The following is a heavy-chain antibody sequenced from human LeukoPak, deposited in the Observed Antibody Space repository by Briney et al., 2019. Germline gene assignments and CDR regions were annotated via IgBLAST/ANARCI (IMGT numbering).Heavy chain of an antibody. J-gene: IGHJ6*02. CDR1: GYTFTSYG. CDR2: ISAYNGNT. V-gene: IGHV1-18*01. D-gene: IGHD5-12*01. Sequence: ASVKVSCKASGYTFTSYGISWVRQAPGQGLEWMGWISAYNGNTNYAQKLQGRVTMTTDTSTSTAYVELRSLRSDDTAVYYCARSFRYSGYNGRYYYYGMDVWGQGTTVTVSS. CDR3: ARSFRYSGYNGRYYYYGMDV.